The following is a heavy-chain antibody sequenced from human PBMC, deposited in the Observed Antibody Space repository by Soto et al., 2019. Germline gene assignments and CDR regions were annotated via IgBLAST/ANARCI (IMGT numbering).Heavy chain of an antibody. J-gene: IGHJ6*02. Sequence: PGGSLRLSCAASGFTFSSYGMHWVRQAPGKGLEWVAVIWYDGSNKYYADSVKGRFTISRDNSKNTLYLQMNSLRAEDTAVYYCARDQFYEIYYYYYGMDVWGQGTTVTVSS. CDR1: GFTFSSYG. CDR3: ARDQFYEIYYYYYGMDV. CDR2: IWYDGSNK. D-gene: IGHD5-12*01. V-gene: IGHV3-33*01.